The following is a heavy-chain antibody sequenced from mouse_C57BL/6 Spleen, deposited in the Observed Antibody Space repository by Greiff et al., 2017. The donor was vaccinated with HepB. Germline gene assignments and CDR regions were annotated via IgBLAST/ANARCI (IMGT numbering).Heavy chain of an antibody. D-gene: IGHD1-1*01. J-gene: IGHJ2*01. CDR3: SKDGLRYPFAY. V-gene: IGHV1-4*01. CDR2: IYPSSGYT. CDR1: GYTFTSYT. Sequence: QVQLQQSGAELVRPGASVKMSCKASGYTFTSYTMHWVKQRPGQGLEWIGYIYPSSGYTKYNQKFKDKATLTADKSSSTAYMQLSSLTSEDSAVYYCSKDGLRYPFAYWGQGTTLTVS.